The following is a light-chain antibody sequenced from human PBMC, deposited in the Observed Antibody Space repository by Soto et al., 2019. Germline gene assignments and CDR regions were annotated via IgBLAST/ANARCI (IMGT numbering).Light chain of an antibody. CDR2: DVS. V-gene: IGLV2-14*01. Sequence: QSALTQPASVSGSPGQSITIDCTGTSSDVGGYKFVSWYQQYPGKAPKLMIYDVSNRPSGVTNRFSGSKSGNTASLTISGLQAEDEADYYCSSYASSSTHYVFGTGTKLTVL. J-gene: IGLJ1*01. CDR1: SSDVGGYKF. CDR3: SSYASSSTHYV.